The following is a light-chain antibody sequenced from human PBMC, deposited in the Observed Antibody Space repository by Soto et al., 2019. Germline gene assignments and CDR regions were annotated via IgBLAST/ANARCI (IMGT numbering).Light chain of an antibody. CDR3: HQLNRFPRT. J-gene: IGKJ1*01. CDR2: SAS. Sequence: DIPLTQSPSFLSASVGDRVTITCRASQDISSYLAWYQQRPGKVPRFLTHSASTLQSGVPSRFSAPRSGTTFTLTISSLQPEDIATYYCHQLNRFPRTFGQGPKVQV. V-gene: IGKV1-9*01. CDR1: QDISSY.